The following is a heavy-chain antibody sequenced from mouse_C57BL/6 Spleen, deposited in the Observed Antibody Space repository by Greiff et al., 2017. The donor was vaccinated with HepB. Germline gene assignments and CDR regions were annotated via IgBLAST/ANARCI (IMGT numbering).Heavy chain of an antibody. V-gene: IGHV5-17*01. J-gene: IGHJ3*01. D-gene: IGHD1-1*01. Sequence: EVKLQESGGGLVKPGGSLKLSCAASGFTFSDYGMHWVRQAPEKGLEWVAYISSGSSTIYYADTVKGRFTISRDNAKNTLFLQMTSLRSEDTAMYYCARNYGSSYTFAYWGQGTLVTVSA. CDR1: GFTFSDYG. CDR2: ISSGSSTI. CDR3: ARNYGSSYTFAY.